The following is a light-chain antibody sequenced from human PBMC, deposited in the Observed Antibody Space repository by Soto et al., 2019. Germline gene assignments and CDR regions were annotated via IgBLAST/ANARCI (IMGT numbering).Light chain of an antibody. V-gene: IGLV2-14*01. J-gene: IGLJ1*01. Sequence: QSALTQPASVSGSPGQSITISCTGTNSDVGSYNYVSWYQQHPGKAPKVMIYDVSNRPSGVSYRFSGSKSGNTASLTISGLQAEDEADYYCSSYTTSSTYVFGTGTKVTVL. CDR3: SSYTTSSTYV. CDR2: DVS. CDR1: NSDVGSYNY.